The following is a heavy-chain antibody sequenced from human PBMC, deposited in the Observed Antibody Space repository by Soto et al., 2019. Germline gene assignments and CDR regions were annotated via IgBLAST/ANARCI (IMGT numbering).Heavy chain of an antibody. CDR1: GGSSSGCY. J-gene: IGHJ4*02. CDR3: ARGPYSRGVGATNPSH. V-gene: IGHV4-34*01. Sequence: SETLSLTCSVYGGSSSGCYWTWIRQSPGKGLEWIGEISSGSTNYNPSLKSRVTISADTSKDQFSLKLRSVTAADTAVYYCARGPYSRGVGATNPSHWGQGTLVTVSS. CDR2: ISSGST. D-gene: IGHD1-26*01.